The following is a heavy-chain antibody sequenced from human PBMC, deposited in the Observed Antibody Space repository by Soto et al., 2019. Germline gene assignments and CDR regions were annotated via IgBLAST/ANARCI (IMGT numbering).Heavy chain of an antibody. V-gene: IGHV6-1*01. CDR2: TYYRSRWYS. J-gene: IGHJ6*02. CDR1: GDSVSSSSVA. D-gene: IGHD2-15*01. CDR3: ARSEEDSDYYYYGLDV. Sequence: PSQTLSLTCVISGDSVSSSSVAWNWVRQSPSRGLEWLGRTYYRSRWYSDFAVSVRGRIVINADTSKNQFSLQLNSVTPEDTAVYFCARSEEDSDYYYYGLDVWGPGTTVTVSS.